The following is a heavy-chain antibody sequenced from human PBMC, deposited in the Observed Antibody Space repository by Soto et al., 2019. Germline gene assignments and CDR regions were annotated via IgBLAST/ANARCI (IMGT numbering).Heavy chain of an antibody. J-gene: IGHJ6*02. V-gene: IGHV3-74*01. D-gene: IGHD3-10*01. CDR3: ARGIRGEYGSDV. CDR2: VKYDGATT. Sequence: EVQLVESGGGLVQPGGSLRLSCAASGFTFSDYWMHWVRQVPGKRLVWVSRVKYDGATTSYGDSGKGRFTISRDNAKNTVYLQMNSLRAEDTAVYYCARGIRGEYGSDVWGQGTTVTVSS. CDR1: GFTFSDYW.